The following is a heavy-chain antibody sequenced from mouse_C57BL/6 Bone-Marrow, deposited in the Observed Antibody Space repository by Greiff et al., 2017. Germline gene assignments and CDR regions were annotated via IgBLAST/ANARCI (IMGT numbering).Heavy chain of an antibody. Sequence: QVQLQQPGAELVKPGASVKLSCKASGYTFTSYWMPWVKQRPGQGLEWIGMIHPNSGSTNYNEKFTSKATLTVDQSSSTAYMQLRRLTSEYSAVYYCASMTTVVATSLYYYAMDYWGQGTSVTVSS. CDR2: IHPNSGST. V-gene: IGHV1-64*01. J-gene: IGHJ4*01. CDR3: ASMTTVVATSLYYYAMDY. D-gene: IGHD1-1*01. CDR1: GYTFTSYW.